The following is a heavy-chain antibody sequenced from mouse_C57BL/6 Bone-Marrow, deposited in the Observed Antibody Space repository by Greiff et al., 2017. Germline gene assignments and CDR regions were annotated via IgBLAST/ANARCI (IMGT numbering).Heavy chain of an antibody. CDR2: IYPGGGYT. CDR3: ARYALYGNYDY. Sequence: VKVVESGAELVRPGTSVKMSCKASGYTFTNYWIGWAKQRPGHGLEWIGDIYPGGGYTNYNEKFKGKATLTADKSSSTAYMQFSSLTSEDSAIYYCARYALYGNYDYWGQGTTLTVSS. CDR1: GYTFTNYW. V-gene: IGHV1-63*01. J-gene: IGHJ2*01. D-gene: IGHD2-1*01.